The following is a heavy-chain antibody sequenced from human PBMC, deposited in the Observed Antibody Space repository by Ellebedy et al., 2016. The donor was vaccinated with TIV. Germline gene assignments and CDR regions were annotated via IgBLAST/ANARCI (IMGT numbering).Heavy chain of an antibody. CDR3: ARSRQEGATPPGDY. CDR2: INSDGSS. J-gene: IGHJ4*02. D-gene: IGHD1-26*01. Sequence: GESLKISCAASGFTFSSYWMHWVRQAPGKGLVWVSRINSDGSSIYADSVKGRFTISRGNAKNTLYLQMDSLRAEDTAVYYCARSRQEGATPPGDYWGQGALVTVSS. CDR1: GFTFSSYW. V-gene: IGHV3-74*01.